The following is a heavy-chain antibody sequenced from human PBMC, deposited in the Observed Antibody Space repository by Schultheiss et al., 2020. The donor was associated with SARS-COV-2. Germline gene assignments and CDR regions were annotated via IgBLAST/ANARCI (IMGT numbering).Heavy chain of an antibody. V-gene: IGHV3-20*04. CDR1: GFIFDDYG. J-gene: IGHJ6*03. CDR3: AREGTADTAMVLGYYMDI. CDR2: IHWSGGST. D-gene: IGHD5-18*01. Sequence: GGSLRLSCAASGFIFDDYGMTWVRQAPGKGLEWVSGIHWSGGSTGYADSVKGRFTISRDNAKNSLYLQMNSLRAEDTAVYYCAREGTADTAMVLGYYMDIWGKGTTVTVSS.